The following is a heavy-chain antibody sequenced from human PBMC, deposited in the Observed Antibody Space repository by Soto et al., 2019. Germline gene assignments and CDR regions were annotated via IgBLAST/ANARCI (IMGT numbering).Heavy chain of an antibody. Sequence: SETLSLTCTVSGGSISSSSYYWGWIRQPPGKGLEWIGSIYYSGSTYYNPSLKSRVTISVDTSKNQFSLKLSSVTAADTAVYYCARPYYCGGDCYYYYGMDVWGQGTTVTVSS. CDR1: GGSISSSSYY. D-gene: IGHD2-21*02. V-gene: IGHV4-39*01. CDR2: IYYSGST. J-gene: IGHJ6*02. CDR3: ARPYYCGGDCYYYYGMDV.